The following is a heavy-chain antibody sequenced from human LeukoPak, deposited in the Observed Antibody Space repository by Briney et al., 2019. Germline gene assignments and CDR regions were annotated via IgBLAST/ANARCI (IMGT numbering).Heavy chain of an antibody. J-gene: IGHJ4*02. D-gene: IGHD6-13*01. V-gene: IGHV3-9*01. CDR1: GFTFNDYA. CDR2: ISWNSGTI. CDR3: AKDLQQLVRGDFDY. Sequence: GRSLRLSCAASGFTFNDYAMHWVRQAPGKGLEWVSGISWNSGTIGYADSVKGRFTISRDNAKNSLFLKMNSLRAEDTALYYCAKDLQQLVRGDFDYWAREPWSPSPQ.